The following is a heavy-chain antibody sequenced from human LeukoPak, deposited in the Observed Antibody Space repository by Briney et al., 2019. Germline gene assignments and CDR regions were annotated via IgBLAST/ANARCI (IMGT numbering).Heavy chain of an antibody. CDR2: IHHSGST. CDR1: GYFISSGYY. D-gene: IGHD6-19*01. Sequence: SETLSLTCTVSGYFISSGYYWGWIRQPPGKGLQWIGSIHHSGSTYHNPSLKSRVTISVDTSKNQFSLKLSSVTAADTAVYYCARTSSSGLVGGYYFDYWGQGTLVTVSS. CDR3: ARTSSSGLVGGYYFDY. V-gene: IGHV4-38-2*02. J-gene: IGHJ4*02.